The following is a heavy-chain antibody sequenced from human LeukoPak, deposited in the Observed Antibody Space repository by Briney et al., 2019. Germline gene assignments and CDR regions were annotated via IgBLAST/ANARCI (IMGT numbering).Heavy chain of an antibody. D-gene: IGHD5-18*01. CDR2: IYYSGST. CDR3: ARSEYSYGADAFDI. Sequence: PGGSLRLSCAASGFTFSSYEMNWVRQAPGKGLEWIGYIYYSGSTNYSPSLKSRVTISVDASKNQFSLKLSSVTAADTAVYYCARSEYSYGADAFDIWGQGTMVTVSS. J-gene: IGHJ3*02. CDR1: GFTFSSYE. V-gene: IGHV4-59*01.